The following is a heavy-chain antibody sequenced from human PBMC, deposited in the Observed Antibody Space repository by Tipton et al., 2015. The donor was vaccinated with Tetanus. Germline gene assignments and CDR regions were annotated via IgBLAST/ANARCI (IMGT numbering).Heavy chain of an antibody. CDR3: ARVKGRSGSYRDAYDM. V-gene: IGHV3-30-3*01. CDR2: VAYDGNNK. J-gene: IGHJ3*02. D-gene: IGHD1-26*01. Sequence: SLRLSCATSGLSFSGYGLHWLRQAPGKGLEWVALVAYDGNNKYYADSVKGRFTISRDNSKDTLYLQMNSLRPEDTAVYYCARVKGRSGSYRDAYDMWGRGTRVSVSS. CDR1: GLSFSGYG.